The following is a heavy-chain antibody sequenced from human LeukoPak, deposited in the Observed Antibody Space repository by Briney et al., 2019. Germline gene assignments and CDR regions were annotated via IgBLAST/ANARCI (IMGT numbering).Heavy chain of an antibody. D-gene: IGHD2-15*01. CDR2: ISSSGSTI. V-gene: IGHV3-11*01. CDR3: ARVPSGGGYCSGGSCYSTYYYGMDV. CDR1: GFTFSDYY. J-gene: IGHJ6*02. Sequence: PGGSLRLSCAASGFTFSDYYMSWIRQAPGKGLEWVSYISSSGSTIYYADSVKGRFTISRDNAKNSLYLQMNSLRAGDTAVYYCARVPSGGGYCSGGSCYSTYYYGMDVWGQGTTVTVSS.